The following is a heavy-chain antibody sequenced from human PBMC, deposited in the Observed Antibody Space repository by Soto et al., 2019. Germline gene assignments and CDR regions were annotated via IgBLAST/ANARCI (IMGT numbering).Heavy chain of an antibody. Sequence: QVQLVQSGAEVKKPGSSVKVSCKASGGTFSSYAISWVRQAPGQGLEWMGGNIPIFGTANYAEKFQGRVTITADESTSTDYMELSSLRSEDTAVYNCAWTPGPFTNPSYRPSGFDDWGQGTLVTVSS. D-gene: IGHD3-16*02. CDR3: AWTPGPFTNPSYRPSGFDD. CDR2: NIPIFGTA. J-gene: IGHJ4*02. V-gene: IGHV1-69*01. CDR1: GGTFSSYA.